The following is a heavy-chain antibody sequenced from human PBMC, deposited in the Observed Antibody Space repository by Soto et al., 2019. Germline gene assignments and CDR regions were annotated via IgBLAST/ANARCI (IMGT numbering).Heavy chain of an antibody. CDR2: INPHNGDT. V-gene: IGHV1-2*02. CDR3: ARDRPLDY. J-gene: IGHJ4*02. CDR1: GYTFTAYY. Sequence: QVPLVQSGAEVKKPGASVKVSCKASGYTFTAYYMHWVRQAPGQGLEWMGWINPHNGDTNYAQKFQGRVTITRDTSITTVYMELTRLRSDDTAVFYCARDRPLDYWGQGTLVTVSS.